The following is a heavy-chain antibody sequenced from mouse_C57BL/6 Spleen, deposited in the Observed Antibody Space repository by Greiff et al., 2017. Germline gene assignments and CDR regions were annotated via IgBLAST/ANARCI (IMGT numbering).Heavy chain of an antibody. J-gene: IGHJ3*01. V-gene: IGHV1-55*01. CDR1: GYTFTSYW. D-gene: IGHD1-1*01. CDR2: IYPGSGST. CDR3: ARCLLLRSGFAY. Sequence: QVQLQQSGAELVKPGASVKMSCKASGYTFTSYWITWVKQRPGQGLEWIGDIYPGSGSTNYNEKFKSKATLTVDTSSSTAYMQLSSLTSEDSAVYYCARCLLLRSGFAYWGQGTLVTVSA.